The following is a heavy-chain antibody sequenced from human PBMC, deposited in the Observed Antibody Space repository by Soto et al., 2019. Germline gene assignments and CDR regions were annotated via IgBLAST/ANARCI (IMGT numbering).Heavy chain of an antibody. CDR1: GDRVRSGSFY. D-gene: IGHD3-3*01. CDR3: ARRYQSYDFWSGYRRPAEIDAFDI. Sequence: PSETLSLTCTVSGDRVRSGSFYWSWIRHPPGKGLEWIGYIYYTGRTSYNPSLKSRVTISVDTSKNQFSLKLSSVTAADTAVYYCARRYQSYDFWSGYRRPAEIDAFDIWGQGTMVTVSS. J-gene: IGHJ3*02. CDR2: IYYTGRT. V-gene: IGHV4-61*01.